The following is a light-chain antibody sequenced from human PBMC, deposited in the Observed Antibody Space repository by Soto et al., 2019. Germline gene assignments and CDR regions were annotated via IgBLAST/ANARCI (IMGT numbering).Light chain of an antibody. CDR2: EVN. Sequence: QSALTQPPSASGSPGQSVTISCTGTSSDVGSYNYVSWYQQHPGKAPKLLIYEVNKRPSGVPDRFSGSKSGNTASLTVSGLQAEDEADYYCSSYAGSNNAVFGGGTKLTVL. J-gene: IGLJ2*01. CDR1: SSDVGSYNY. CDR3: SSYAGSNNAV. V-gene: IGLV2-8*01.